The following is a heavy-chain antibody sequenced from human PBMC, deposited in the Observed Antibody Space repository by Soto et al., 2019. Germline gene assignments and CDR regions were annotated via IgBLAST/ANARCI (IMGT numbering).Heavy chain of an antibody. J-gene: IGHJ4*02. D-gene: IGHD5-12*01. Sequence: QVVLVESGGGVVQPGKSLRLSCAASGFVFSDYGLHCIRQTPGKGLEWLTFISFDGEDSYYADSVMGRFAISRDTSTNTLYLQMNSLRPEDTAVYFCARTEHGYNAFDFWGRGTLVTVSS. CDR3: ARTEHGYNAFDF. CDR2: ISFDGEDS. CDR1: GFVFSDYG. V-gene: IGHV3-30*09.